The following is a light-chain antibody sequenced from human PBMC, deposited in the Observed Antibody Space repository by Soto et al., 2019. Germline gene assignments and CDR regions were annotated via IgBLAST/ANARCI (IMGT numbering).Light chain of an antibody. CDR2: DAS. V-gene: IGKV1-5*01. CDR1: QSVDRY. CDR3: QQYKDYTWT. J-gene: IGKJ1*01. Sequence: DIQMTQFPSTLSASVGDRVSITCRASQSVDRYLAWYQQKPGKAPHLLIYDASSLESGVPSRFSGSGSGTEFTLTISSLQPDDFTTFYCQQYKDYTWTFGQGTKVEV.